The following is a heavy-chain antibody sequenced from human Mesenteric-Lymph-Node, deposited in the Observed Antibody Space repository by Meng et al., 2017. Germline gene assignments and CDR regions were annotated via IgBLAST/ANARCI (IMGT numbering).Heavy chain of an antibody. CDR3: ARAVVRSANWFDP. V-gene: IGHV4-4*02. CDR2: IYHSGSI. J-gene: IGHJ5*02. Sequence: GHVRQGVPGLVGHSCTLSHTFAVFCGSNSSSNWWSWVGQPPGKGLEWIGEIYHSGSINYNPSLKSRVTISVDKSKNQFSLKLSSVTAADTAVYYCARAVVRSANWFDPWGQGTLVTVSS. D-gene: IGHD3-10*02. CDR1: CGSNSSSNW.